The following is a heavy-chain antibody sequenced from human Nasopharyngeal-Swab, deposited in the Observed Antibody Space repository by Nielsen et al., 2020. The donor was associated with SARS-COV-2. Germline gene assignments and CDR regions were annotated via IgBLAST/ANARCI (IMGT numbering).Heavy chain of an antibody. J-gene: IGHJ6*02. V-gene: IGHV3-23*01. CDR1: GFTFSSYA. CDR2: ISGSGGST. D-gene: IGHD6-13*01. Sequence: GGSLRLPCAASGFTFSSYAMSWVRQAPGKGLEWVSAISGSGGSTYYADSVKGRFTISRDNSKNTLYLQMNSLRAEDTAVYYCAKDGVYSSSWSPYYYYYYGMDVWGQGTTVTVSS. CDR3: AKDGVYSSSWSPYYYYYYGMDV.